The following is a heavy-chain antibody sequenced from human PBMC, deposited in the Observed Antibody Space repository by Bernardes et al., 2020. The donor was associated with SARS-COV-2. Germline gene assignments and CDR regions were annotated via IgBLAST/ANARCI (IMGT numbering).Heavy chain of an antibody. J-gene: IGHJ4*02. CDR2: ISGSGGTT. D-gene: IGHD2-2*01. CDR1: GFTFSNYA. Sequence: GGSLRLSCAASGFTFSNYAMNWVRQGPGKGLEWVSGISGSGGTTDYADSVKGRFTISRDNSKNTLYLQMTSLRSEDTATYYCAKSDCTTTSCSRPMDHWGQGTLVTVS. CDR3: AKSDCTTTSCSRPMDH. V-gene: IGHV3-23*01.